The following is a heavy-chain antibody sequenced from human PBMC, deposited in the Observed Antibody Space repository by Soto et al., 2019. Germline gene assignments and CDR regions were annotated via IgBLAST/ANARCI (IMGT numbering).Heavy chain of an antibody. CDR3: ARDSSGGWVSHYYYMDV. CDR2: IYYSGST. J-gene: IGHJ6*03. D-gene: IGHD3-16*01. V-gene: IGHV4-31*03. CDR1: GGSISSGGYY. Sequence: SETLSLTCTVSGGSISSGGYYWSWIRQHPGKGLEWIGYIYYSGSTYYNPSLKSRVTISVDTSKNQFSLKLSSVTAADTAVYYCARDSSGGWVSHYYYMDVWGKGTTVTVSS.